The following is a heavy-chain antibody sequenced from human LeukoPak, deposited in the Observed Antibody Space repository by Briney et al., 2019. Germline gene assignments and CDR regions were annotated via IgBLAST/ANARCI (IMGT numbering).Heavy chain of an antibody. CDR1: GGSIKNDNSY. CDR2: TYTTGST. D-gene: IGHD4-17*01. CDR3: ARDSRIPSQGLRE. V-gene: IGHV4-61*02. J-gene: IGHJ4*02. Sequence: SETLSLTCAVSGGSIKNDNSYWNWVRQPAGGRLEWFGRTYTTGSTTYDPSLRRRVSISIDSSRNQFSLKLTSVTAADTAVYLCARDSRIPSQGLREWGQGILVTVSS.